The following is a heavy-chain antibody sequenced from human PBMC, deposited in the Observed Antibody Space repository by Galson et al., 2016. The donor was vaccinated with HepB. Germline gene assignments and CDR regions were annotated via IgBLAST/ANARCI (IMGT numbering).Heavy chain of an antibody. D-gene: IGHD1-1*01. V-gene: IGHV3-23*01. CDR1: GFVFSNFG. Sequence: SLRLSCAASGFVFSNFGLSWVRQAPGKGLEWVASISTRRTTYYSDSEQGRFTIPRDNSNNTLYLQMNGLRAEDTAVYYCAKERLVRRIFDHWGQGTLLTVSS. CDR2: ISTRRTT. CDR3: AKERLVRRIFDH. J-gene: IGHJ4*02.